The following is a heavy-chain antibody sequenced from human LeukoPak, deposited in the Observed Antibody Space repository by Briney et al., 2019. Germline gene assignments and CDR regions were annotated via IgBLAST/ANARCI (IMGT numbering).Heavy chain of an antibody. CDR2: MYTSGGT. CDR1: GGSISSYS. D-gene: IGHD1-26*01. J-gene: IGHJ3*02. CDR3: AREGFIVGATSAFDI. V-gene: IGHV4-4*07. Sequence: SETLSLTCTVSGGSISSYSWSWIRQPAGKGLEWLGHMYTSGGTNYSPSLKSRVTISVDTSKNQFSLKLSSVTAADTAVYYCAREGFIVGATSAFDIWGQGTMVTVSS.